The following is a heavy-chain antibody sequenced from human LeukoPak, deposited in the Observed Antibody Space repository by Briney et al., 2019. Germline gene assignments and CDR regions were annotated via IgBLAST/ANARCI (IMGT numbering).Heavy chain of an antibody. V-gene: IGHV5-51*01. CDR1: GYSFTSYW. Sequence: GESLKISCKGSGYSFTSYWIGWVRQMPGKGLEWMGIIYPGDSGTRYSPSFQGQVTISADKSITTAYLQWSSLKASDTAMYYCARHSFSSGWLLDYWGQGTLVTVSS. J-gene: IGHJ4*02. CDR2: IYPGDSGT. CDR3: ARHSFSSGWLLDY. D-gene: IGHD6-19*01.